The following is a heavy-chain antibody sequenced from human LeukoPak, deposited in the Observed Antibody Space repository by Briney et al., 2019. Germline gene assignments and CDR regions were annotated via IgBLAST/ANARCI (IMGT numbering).Heavy chain of an antibody. Sequence: GGSLRLSCAASGFSFSTYDMNWVRQAPGKGLEWVSYISTSGGTIYYADSVKGRFTISRDNSKNTLYLQMHSLRAEDTAVYYCAKQLGYCSDGSCYFESWGQGTLVTVSS. V-gene: IGHV3-48*01. J-gene: IGHJ4*02. CDR1: GFSFSTYD. CDR2: ISTSGGTI. CDR3: AKQLGYCSDGSCYFES. D-gene: IGHD2-15*01.